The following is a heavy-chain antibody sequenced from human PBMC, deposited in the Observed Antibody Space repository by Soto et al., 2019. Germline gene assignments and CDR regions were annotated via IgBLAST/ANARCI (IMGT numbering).Heavy chain of an antibody. Sequence: GASVKVSCKASGYTFTGYYMHWVRQAPGQGVEWMGWINPNSGGTNYAQKFQGRVTMTRDTSISTAYMELSRLRSDDTAVYYCARVVGYDFWSGYHNWFDPWGHGTLVTVSS. CDR1: GYTFTGYY. V-gene: IGHV1-2*02. CDR3: ARVVGYDFWSGYHNWFDP. CDR2: INPNSGGT. D-gene: IGHD3-3*01. J-gene: IGHJ5*02.